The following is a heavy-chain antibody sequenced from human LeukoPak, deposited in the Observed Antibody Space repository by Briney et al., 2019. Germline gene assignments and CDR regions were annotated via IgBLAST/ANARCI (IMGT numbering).Heavy chain of an antibody. D-gene: IGHD2-2*01. CDR2: IYYSGST. J-gene: IGHJ3*02. CDR1: GGSTSSYY. Sequence: SETLSLTCTVSGGSTSSYYWSWIRQPPGKGLEWIGYIYYSGSTNYNPSLKSRVTISVDTSKNQFSLKLSSVTAADTAVYYCARGCSSTGCWRGWAFDIWGQGTMVTVSS. CDR3: ARGCSSTGCWRGWAFDI. V-gene: IGHV4-59*12.